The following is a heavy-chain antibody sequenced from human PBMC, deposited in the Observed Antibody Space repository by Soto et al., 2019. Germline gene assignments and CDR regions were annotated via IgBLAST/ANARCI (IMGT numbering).Heavy chain of an antibody. CDR3: ATGRGVRGVIITTYYYHGLDV. D-gene: IGHD3-10*01. CDR2: INHSGST. J-gene: IGHJ6*04. CDR1: GGSFSGYY. Sequence: PSETLSLTCAVYGGSFSGYYWSWIRQPPGKGLEWIGEINHSGSTNYNPSLKSRVTISVDTSKNQFSLKLSSVSAADTAVYYCATGRGVRGVIITTYYYHGLDVRGKGTTVTGFS. V-gene: IGHV4-34*01.